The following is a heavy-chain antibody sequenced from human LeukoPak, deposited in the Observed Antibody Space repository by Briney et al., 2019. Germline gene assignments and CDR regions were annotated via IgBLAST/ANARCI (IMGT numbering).Heavy chain of an antibody. Sequence: PGGSLRLSCAASGFTVSSNYMSWVRQAPGKGLEWVSVIYPGGETYYADFVKGRFTISRDNAKNSLYLQMNSLRDEDTAVYYCARVAEIQLWLRSAFDYWGQGTLVTVAS. D-gene: IGHD5-18*01. J-gene: IGHJ4*02. V-gene: IGHV3-53*01. CDR1: GFTVSSNY. CDR2: IYPGGET. CDR3: ARVAEIQLWLRSAFDY.